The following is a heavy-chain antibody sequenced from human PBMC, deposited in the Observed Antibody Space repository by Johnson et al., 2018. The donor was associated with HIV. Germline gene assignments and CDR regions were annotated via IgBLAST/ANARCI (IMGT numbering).Heavy chain of an antibody. CDR2: ISSSGSTI. Sequence: QMQLVESGGGLVKPGGSLRLSCAASGFTFSDYYMSWIRQAPGKGLEWFSYISSSGSTIYYADSVKGRFTISRDNSKNTLYLQMNSLRAEDTAVYYCAREGIAAAVNAFDIWGQGTMVTVSS. CDR3: AREGIAAAVNAFDI. J-gene: IGHJ3*02. D-gene: IGHD6-13*01. V-gene: IGHV3-11*04. CDR1: GFTFSDYY.